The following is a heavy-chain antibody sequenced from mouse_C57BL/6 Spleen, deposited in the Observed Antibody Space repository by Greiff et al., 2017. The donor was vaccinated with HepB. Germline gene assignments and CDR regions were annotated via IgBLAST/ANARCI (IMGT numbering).Heavy chain of an antibody. D-gene: IGHD1-1*01. J-gene: IGHJ4*01. CDR1: GFTFSDYG. V-gene: IGHV5-17*01. Sequence: DVMLVESGGGLVKPGGSPKLSCAASGFTFSDYGMHWVRQAPEKGLEWVAYISSGSSTIYYADTVKGRFTISRDNAENTRFLQMTSLSSEDTAMYYCARGMTYYGSSYYYAMDYWGQGTSVTVSS. CDR2: ISSGSSTI. CDR3: ARGMTYYGSSYYYAMDY.